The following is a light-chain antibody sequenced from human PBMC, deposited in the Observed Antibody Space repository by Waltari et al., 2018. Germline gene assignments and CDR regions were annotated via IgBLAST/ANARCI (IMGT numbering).Light chain of an antibody. CDR2: AYT. CDR1: SSNIGAGYD. Sequence: QSVLAQPPSVSGAPGQRVTVSCTGSSSNIGAGYDVHWYQQLPGTAPKLLIYAYTDRPTGVPERFSGSKSGSSASLAITGLPADDEADYYCQSYDSSLGGYVFGTGTKVTVL. J-gene: IGLJ1*01. CDR3: QSYDSSLGGYV. V-gene: IGLV1-40*01.